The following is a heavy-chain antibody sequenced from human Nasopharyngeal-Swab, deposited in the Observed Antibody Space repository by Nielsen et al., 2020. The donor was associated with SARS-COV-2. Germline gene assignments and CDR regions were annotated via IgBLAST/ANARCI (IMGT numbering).Heavy chain of an antibody. D-gene: IGHD1-26*01. Sequence: GGSLRLSCATSGYRFTDYWIAWVRQAPGKGLECMGTIFPGDSDTRYSPSFTGRVTISVDQSITTAYLHWTSLKASDTAKYYCAIGAAVGTLFHGMDVWGQGTMVTVSS. CDR1: GYRFTDYW. CDR2: IFPGDSDT. CDR3: AIGAAVGTLFHGMDV. V-gene: IGHV5-51*01. J-gene: IGHJ6*02.